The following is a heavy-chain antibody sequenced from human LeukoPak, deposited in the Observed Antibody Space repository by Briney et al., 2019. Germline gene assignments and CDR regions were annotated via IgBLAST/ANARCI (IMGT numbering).Heavy chain of an antibody. CDR3: ARGHSSGWFFFDY. J-gene: IGHJ4*02. D-gene: IGHD6-19*01. CDR2: ISSSGGST. Sequence: GGSLRLSCAASGFTFSNYAMTWVRQAPGKGLEWVSTISSSGGSTHYTESVKGRFTISGDNSKNTVYLQMNSLRAEDTAVFYCARGHSSGWFFFDYWGQGTLVTVSS. CDR1: GFTFSNYA. V-gene: IGHV3-23*01.